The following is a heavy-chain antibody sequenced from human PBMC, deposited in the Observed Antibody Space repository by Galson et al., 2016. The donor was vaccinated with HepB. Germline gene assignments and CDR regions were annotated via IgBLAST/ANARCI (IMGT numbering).Heavy chain of an antibody. CDR3: ARDSGDDRPEGEFLED. CDR1: GFTFSDYC. Sequence: SLRLSCAASGFTFSDYCMHWVRQAPGKGLLWVSRLCGDGSMRGYADSVKGRFTISRDNAKNTLFLQMNSLSAEDTAVYFCARDSGDDRPEGEFLEDWGQGTLVTVSS. D-gene: IGHD3-16*01. CDR2: LCGDGSMR. V-gene: IGHV3-74*01. J-gene: IGHJ4*02.